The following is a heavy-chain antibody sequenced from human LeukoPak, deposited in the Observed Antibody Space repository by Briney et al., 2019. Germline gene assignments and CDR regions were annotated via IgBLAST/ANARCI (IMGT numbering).Heavy chain of an antibody. CDR2: ISYDGSNK. CDR1: GFTFSSYG. V-gene: IGHV3-30*18. CDR3: AKDGFEY. Sequence: GGSLRLSCAASGFTFSSYGMHWVRQAPGKGLEWVAVISYDGSNKYYADSVKGRFTISRDNSKNTLYLQMNSLRAEDTAVYYCAKDGFEYWGQGTLVTVSS. J-gene: IGHJ4*02.